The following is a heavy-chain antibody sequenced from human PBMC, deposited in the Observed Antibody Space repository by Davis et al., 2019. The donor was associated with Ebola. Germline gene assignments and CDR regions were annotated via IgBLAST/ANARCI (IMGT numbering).Heavy chain of an antibody. CDR1: GLTFSNYE. J-gene: IGHJ4*02. D-gene: IGHD3-3*01. Sequence: PGGSLRLSCITSGLTFSNYEMNWIRQAPGKGLEWVSHISSDGSSMYYSDSVRGRFTISRDNSKNMLYLQMNSLRAEDTAVYYCARSLNAGGVETYYFHYWGQGTLVTVSS. CDR2: ISSDGSSM. V-gene: IGHV3-48*01. CDR3: ARSLNAGGVETYYFHY.